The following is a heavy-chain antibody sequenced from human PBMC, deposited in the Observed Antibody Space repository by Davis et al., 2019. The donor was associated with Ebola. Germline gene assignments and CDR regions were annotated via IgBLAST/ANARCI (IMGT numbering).Heavy chain of an antibody. V-gene: IGHV5-51*01. D-gene: IGHD1-26*01. CDR1: GYSFTSYW. J-gene: IGHJ4*02. CDR3: ARCLSIVGATDY. CDR2: IYPGDSDT. Sequence: PGGSLRLSCKGSGYSFTSYWIGWVRQMPGKGLEWMGIIYPGDSDTRYSPSFQGQVTISADKSISTAYLQWSSLKASDTAMYYCARCLSIVGATDYWGQGTLVTVSS.